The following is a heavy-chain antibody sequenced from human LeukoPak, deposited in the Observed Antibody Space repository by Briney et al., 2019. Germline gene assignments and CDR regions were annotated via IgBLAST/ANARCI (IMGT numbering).Heavy chain of an antibody. CDR3: AREGRAPNA. Sequence: GGSLRLSCAVSGLTFSSYAMHWVRQAPGKGLEWVAVISSDGSNKFYADSVKGRFTISRDNSKNTLYLQMNSLRAEDTAVYYCAREGRAPNAWGPGTLVTVSS. D-gene: IGHD1-26*01. CDR1: GLTFSSYA. CDR2: ISSDGSNK. V-gene: IGHV3-30*03. J-gene: IGHJ5*01.